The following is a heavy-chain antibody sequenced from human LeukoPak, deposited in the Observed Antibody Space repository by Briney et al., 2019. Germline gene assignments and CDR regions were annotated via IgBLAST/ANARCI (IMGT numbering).Heavy chain of an antibody. CDR2: ISYDGSNK. J-gene: IGHJ3*02. CDR1: GFTFSSYG. V-gene: IGHV3-30*18. CDR3: AKGEAFDI. Sequence: GGSLRLSCAASGFTFSSYGMHWVRQAPGKGLEWVAVISYDGSNKYYADSVKGRFTISRDNSKNTLYLQMNSLRAEDTAVYYCAKGEAFDIWGQGTMVTVSS.